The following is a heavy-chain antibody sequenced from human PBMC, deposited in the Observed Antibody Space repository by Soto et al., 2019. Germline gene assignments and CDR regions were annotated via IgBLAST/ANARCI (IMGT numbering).Heavy chain of an antibody. J-gene: IGHJ6*02. Sequence: PSETLCLTCTVSGDSISSGGYYWGWIRQPPGKGLEWIGSIYYSGNTFYNPSLKSRVTISRDTSRNQFSLRLNSVTAADTAVYYCVSRLGYGYAMDVWGQGTTVTVSS. CDR2: IYYSGNT. CDR3: VSRLGYGYAMDV. D-gene: IGHD5-12*01. V-gene: IGHV4-39*01. CDR1: GDSISSGGYY.